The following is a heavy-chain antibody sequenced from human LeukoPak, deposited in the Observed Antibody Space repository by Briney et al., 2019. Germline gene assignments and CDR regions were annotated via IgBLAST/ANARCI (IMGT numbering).Heavy chain of an antibody. CDR2: IWYDGSNK. Sequence: GGSLRLSCAASGFTFSSYGMHWVRQAPGKGLEWVAVIWYDGSNKYYADSVKGRFTISRDNSKNTLYLQMNSLRAEDTAVYYCARDMTAGYSSIESYWGQGTLVTVSS. D-gene: IGHD6-13*01. V-gene: IGHV3-33*01. CDR3: ARDMTAGYSSIESY. CDR1: GFTFSSYG. J-gene: IGHJ4*02.